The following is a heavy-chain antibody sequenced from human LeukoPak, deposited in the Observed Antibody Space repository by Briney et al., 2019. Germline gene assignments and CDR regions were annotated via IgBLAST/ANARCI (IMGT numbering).Heavy chain of an antibody. CDR1: GFTFSGFG. J-gene: IGHJ3*02. Sequence: GRSLRLSCAASGFTFSGFGMHWVRQAPGKGLEWVAFIYYDGSNKYFADSVKGRFTISRDNSKNTLYLQMNSLRAEDTAVYYCAKRTGYYIGSAFDIWGQGTMVTVSS. CDR2: IYYDGSNK. V-gene: IGHV3-33*06. D-gene: IGHD3/OR15-3a*01. CDR3: AKRTGYYIGSAFDI.